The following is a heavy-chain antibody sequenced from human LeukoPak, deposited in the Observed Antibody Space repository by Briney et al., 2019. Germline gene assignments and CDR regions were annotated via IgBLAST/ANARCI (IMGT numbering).Heavy chain of an antibody. V-gene: IGHV1-8*01. CDR3: ARAKRELPSYYYYMDV. D-gene: IGHD1-26*01. Sequence: VASVKVSCKASGYTFTSYDINWVRQATGQGLVWMGWMNPNSGNTGYAQKFQGRVTMTRNTSISTAYMELSSLRSEDTAVYYCARAKRELPSYYYYMDVWGKGTTVTVSS. CDR1: GYTFTSYD. J-gene: IGHJ6*03. CDR2: MNPNSGNT.